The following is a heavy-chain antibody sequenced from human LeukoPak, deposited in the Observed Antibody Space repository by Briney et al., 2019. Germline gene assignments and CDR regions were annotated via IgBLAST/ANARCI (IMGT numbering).Heavy chain of an antibody. CDR2: ISSSSSYI. J-gene: IGHJ4*02. D-gene: IGHD5-12*01. Sequence: GGSLRLSCTASGFTFGDYAISWVRQAPGKGLEWVSSISSSSSYIYYADSVKGRFTISRDNARNSLFLQMNSLRAEDTAVYYCARDVQVATIYPLDYWGQGTLVTVSS. CDR1: GFTFGDYA. V-gene: IGHV3-21*01. CDR3: ARDVQVATIYPLDY.